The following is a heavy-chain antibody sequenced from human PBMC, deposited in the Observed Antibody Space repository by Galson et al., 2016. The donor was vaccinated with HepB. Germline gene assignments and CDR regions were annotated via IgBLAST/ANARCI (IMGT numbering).Heavy chain of an antibody. CDR2: ISGSGGST. Sequence: SLRLSCAASGFIFSNYAMSWVRQVPGKGLEWVSAISGSGGSTHYADSVKGRFTISRDNSKNTLYLQMNSLRAEDTAVYYCAKQIYTMEQWLVPEFDYWGQGTLLSVSS. V-gene: IGHV3-23*01. CDR1: GFIFSNYA. CDR3: AKQIYTMEQWLVPEFDY. J-gene: IGHJ4*02. D-gene: IGHD6-19*01.